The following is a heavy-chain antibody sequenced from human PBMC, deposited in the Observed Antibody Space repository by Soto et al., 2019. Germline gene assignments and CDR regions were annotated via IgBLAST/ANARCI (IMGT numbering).Heavy chain of an antibody. J-gene: IGHJ4*02. Sequence: PGGSLRLSCAASGFTFSNAWMSWVRQAPGKGLEWVGRIKSKTDGGTTDYAAPVKGRFTISRDDSKNTLYLQMNSLKTEDTAVYYCTTDIWVDCSSNSCSDDYWGQGTLVTVSS. CDR2: IKSKTDGGTT. D-gene: IGHD2-2*01. CDR3: TTDIWVDCSSNSCSDDY. CDR1: GFTFSNAW. V-gene: IGHV3-15*01.